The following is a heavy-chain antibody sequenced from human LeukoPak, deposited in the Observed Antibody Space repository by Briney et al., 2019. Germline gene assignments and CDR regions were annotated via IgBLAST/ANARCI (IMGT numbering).Heavy chain of an antibody. J-gene: IGHJ4*02. Sequence: GESLRLSCAASALTFSSYAMRWVRHAPEKGLEWVSATSGSGGSTYYANSVKGRFTMSRDNSKKTLYLQMNSLRAEDTAVYCCAKGRWSYYFDYWGQGTLVTVSS. CDR3: AKGRWSYYFDY. V-gene: IGHV3-23*01. CDR1: ALTFSSYA. CDR2: TSGSGGST. D-gene: IGHD4-23*01.